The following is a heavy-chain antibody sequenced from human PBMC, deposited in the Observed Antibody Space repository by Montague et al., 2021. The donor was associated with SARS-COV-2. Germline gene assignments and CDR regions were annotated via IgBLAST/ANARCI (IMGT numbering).Heavy chain of an antibody. V-gene: IGHV3-30*04. J-gene: IGHJ4*02. CDR1: GFTFSSYA. CDR3: ARDIGAIFDY. D-gene: IGHD1-26*01. Sequence: RLSCAASGFTFSSYAMHWVRQAPGKGLEWVAVISYDGSNKYYVDSVKGRFTISRDNSKNTLYLQMNSLRAEDTAVYYCARDIGAIFDYWGQGTLVTVSS. CDR2: ISYDGSNK.